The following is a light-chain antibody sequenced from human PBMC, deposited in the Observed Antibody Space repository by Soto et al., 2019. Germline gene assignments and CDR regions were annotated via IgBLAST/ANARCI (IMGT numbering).Light chain of an antibody. CDR3: QQYNSVPLT. CDR2: KAS. V-gene: IGKV1-5*03. Sequence: DIQMTQSPSTLSASVGDRVTITCRASRSVSNWLAWYQQKPGKAPKLLIYKASSLESGVPSRFSGSGSGTEFTLTISSLQPDDFATYYCQQYNSVPLTFGGGTKVEIK. CDR1: RSVSNW. J-gene: IGKJ4*01.